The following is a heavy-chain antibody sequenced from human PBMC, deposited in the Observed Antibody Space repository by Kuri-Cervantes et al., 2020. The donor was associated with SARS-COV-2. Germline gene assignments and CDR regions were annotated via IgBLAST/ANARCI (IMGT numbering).Heavy chain of an antibody. D-gene: IGHD6-13*01. CDR1: GFNFNNYG. J-gene: IGHJ6*02. CDR2: ISYDGSDK. Sequence: GESLKISCVASGFNFNNYGMNWVRQAPGKGLGWVTLISYDGSDKYYADSVKGRFTISRDNSKSTLFLQMNSLRAEDTAEYYCARGAAAADYFFYGMDVWGRGTTVTVSS. V-gene: IGHV3-30*03. CDR3: ARGAAAADYFFYGMDV.